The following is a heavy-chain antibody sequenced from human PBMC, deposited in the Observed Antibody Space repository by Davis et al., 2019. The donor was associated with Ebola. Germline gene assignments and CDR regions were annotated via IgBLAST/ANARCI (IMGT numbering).Heavy chain of an antibody. V-gene: IGHV1-3*01. Sequence: ASVKVSCKASGYIFTLYAIHWVRQAPGQRLEWMGWINAGNGDTKYSQKFQGRVTITRDTSASTAYMELSSLRSEDTAVYYCARGSGSYFEYFQHWGQGTLVTVSS. D-gene: IGHD1-26*01. CDR2: INAGNGDT. CDR1: GYIFTLYA. CDR3: ARGSGSYFEYFQH. J-gene: IGHJ1*01.